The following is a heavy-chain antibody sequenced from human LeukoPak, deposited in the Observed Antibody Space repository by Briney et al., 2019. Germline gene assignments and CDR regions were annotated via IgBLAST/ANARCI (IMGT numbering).Heavy chain of an antibody. CDR2: IYTSGST. CDR1: GGSISSYY. D-gene: IGHD3-10*01. CDR3: ARGVSPDKIWFGELRYYYYMDV. V-gene: IGHV4-4*07. J-gene: IGHJ6*03. Sequence: SETLSLNCTVSGGSISSYYWSWIRQPAGKGLEWIGRIYTSGSTNYNPSLKSRVTMSVDTSKNQFSLKLSSVTAADTAVYYCARGVSPDKIWFGELRYYYYMDVWGKGTTVTVSS.